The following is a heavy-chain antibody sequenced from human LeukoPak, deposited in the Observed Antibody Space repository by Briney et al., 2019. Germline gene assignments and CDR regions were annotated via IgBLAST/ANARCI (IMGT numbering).Heavy chain of an antibody. CDR2: TYYSGST. Sequence: SQTLSLTCTVSGGSISSGGYYWSWIRQHPGKGLEWIAYTYYSGSTYYNPSLKSRVTISVDTSKDQFFLNLTSLTAADTAVYYCAWLKDAFHIWGQGTMVTVSS. CDR3: AWLKDAFHI. J-gene: IGHJ3*02. V-gene: IGHV4-31*03. D-gene: IGHD3-16*01. CDR1: GGSISSGGYY.